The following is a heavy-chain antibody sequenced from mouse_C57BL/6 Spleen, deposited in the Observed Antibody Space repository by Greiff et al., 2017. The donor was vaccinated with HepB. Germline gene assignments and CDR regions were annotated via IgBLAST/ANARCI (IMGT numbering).Heavy chain of an antibody. CDR1: GYTFTSYW. CDR2: IDPSDSYT. J-gene: IGHJ4*01. V-gene: IGHV1-50*01. CDR3: ARSGITTVVDYYAMDY. Sequence: QVQLKQPGAELVKPGASVKLSCKASGYTFTSYWMQWVKQRPGQGLEWIGEIDPSDSYTNYNQKLKGKATLTVDTSSSTAYMQLSSLTSEDSAVYYCARSGITTVVDYYAMDYWGQGTSVTVSS. D-gene: IGHD1-1*01.